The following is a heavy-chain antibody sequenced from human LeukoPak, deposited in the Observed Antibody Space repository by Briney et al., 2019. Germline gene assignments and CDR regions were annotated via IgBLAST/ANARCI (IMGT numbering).Heavy chain of an antibody. CDR3: AREARGSGRDFDY. CDR1: GFSFSDFY. Sequence: GGSLRLSCAASGFSFSDFYMSWIRQAPGMGLERISYIGTRSNPIYYADSVKGRFTISRDDAKNSLYLQMNSLRDEDTAAYFCAREARGSGRDFDYWGQGILVTVSS. CDR2: IGTRSNPI. J-gene: IGHJ4*02. D-gene: IGHD1-26*01. V-gene: IGHV3-11*01.